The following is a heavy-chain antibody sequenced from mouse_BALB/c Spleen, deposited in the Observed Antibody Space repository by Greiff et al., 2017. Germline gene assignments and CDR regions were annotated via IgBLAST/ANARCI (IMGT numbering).Heavy chain of an antibody. V-gene: IGHV3-6*02. J-gene: IGHJ4*01. CDR3: EGEEVLYAMDY. CDR2: ISYDGGN. CDR1: GFSITSGYF. D-gene: IGHD2-14*01. Sequence: EVQLVESGPGLVKPSPSLTLSCSATGFSITSGYFRYWIRQFPGNKLEWMGYISYDGGNNYNPTLKNRISITRDTSKNQFFLKLTSVTTEDTAAYYCEGEEVLYAMDYWGQGTSVTVSS.